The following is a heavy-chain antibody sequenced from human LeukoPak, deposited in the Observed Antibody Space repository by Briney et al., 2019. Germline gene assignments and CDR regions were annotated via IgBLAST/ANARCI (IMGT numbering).Heavy chain of an antibody. CDR1: GFTFSSYA. CDR3: ARDPYSSTWSYGMDV. CDR2: ISGSGTNT. Sequence: PGGSLRLSCVASGFTFSSYAMTWVRQAPGKGLEWVSGISGSGTNTYYADSVKGRFTISRDNAKNSLFPQMNTLRAEDTAVYYCARDPYSSTWSYGMDVWGQGTTVTVSS. J-gene: IGHJ6*02. V-gene: IGHV3-23*01. D-gene: IGHD6-6*01.